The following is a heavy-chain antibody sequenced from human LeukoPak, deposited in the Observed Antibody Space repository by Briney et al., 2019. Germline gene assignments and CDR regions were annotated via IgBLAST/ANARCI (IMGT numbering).Heavy chain of an antibody. CDR3: ARGPGSAGLPFDY. CDR2: VSNSGST. Sequence: SETLSLTCTVSGGSVTSSSYFWSWIRQPPGKGLEWIGYVSNSGSTHYNPSLKSRATILLDTPKNQFSLKLSSVIAADTAVYYCARGPGSAGLPFDYWGQGTLVTVSS. CDR1: GGSVTSSSYF. V-gene: IGHV4-61*01. J-gene: IGHJ4*02. D-gene: IGHD3-10*01.